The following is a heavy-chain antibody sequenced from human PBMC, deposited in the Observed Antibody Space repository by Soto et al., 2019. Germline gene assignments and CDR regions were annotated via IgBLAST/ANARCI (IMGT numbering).Heavy chain of an antibody. D-gene: IGHD2-8*02. V-gene: IGHV4-34*01. CDR3: ARDKITGLFDY. Sequence: QVQLQQWGAGLLKPSETLSLTCAVYGGSFSGYYWTWIRQPPGTGLAWIGEINHSGSTNYNPSLKSRVPISVDTSKNQFSLKLTSVTAADTAVYYCARDKITGLFDYWGQGTLVTVSS. J-gene: IGHJ4*02. CDR1: GGSFSGYY. CDR2: INHSGST.